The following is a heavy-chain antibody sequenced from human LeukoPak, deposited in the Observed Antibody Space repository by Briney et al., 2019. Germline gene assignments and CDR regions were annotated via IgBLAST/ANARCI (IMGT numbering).Heavy chain of an antibody. CDR2: IYYSGST. V-gene: IGHV4-39*01. D-gene: IGHD2-2*01. Sequence: SETLSLTCTVSGGSISSSSYYWGWIRQPPGKGLEWIGSIYYSGSTYYNPSLKSRVTISVDTSKNHFSLKLSSVTAADTAVYYCARSAVVVPAARYYFDYWGQGTLVTVSS. CDR1: GGSISSSSYY. J-gene: IGHJ4*02. CDR3: ARSAVVVPAARYYFDY.